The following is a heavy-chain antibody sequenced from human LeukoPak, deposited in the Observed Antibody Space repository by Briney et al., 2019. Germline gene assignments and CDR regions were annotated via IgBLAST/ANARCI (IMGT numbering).Heavy chain of an antibody. J-gene: IGHJ3*02. CDR1: GGSITTHY. Sequence: SETLSLTCTASGGSITTHYWSWIRQPAGREVEWIGRVYNTGSTKYNPSLESRVTMSVDTSSNRFSLRLRSVTAADTAVYYCARGLLGDYGTFDIWGQGAMVTVSS. CDR3: ARGLLGDYGTFDI. V-gene: IGHV4-4*07. D-gene: IGHD4-17*01. CDR2: VYNTGST.